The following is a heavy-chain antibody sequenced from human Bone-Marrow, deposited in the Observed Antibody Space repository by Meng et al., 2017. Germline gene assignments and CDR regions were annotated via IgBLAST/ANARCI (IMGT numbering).Heavy chain of an antibody. J-gene: IGHJ4*02. Sequence: QGQLQESGPRLVGPSETLSLTCPVSGRSVSSGSYYWSWIRQPPGKGLEWIGHIYYSGSTNYNPSLKSRVTISVDTSKNQFSLKLSSVTAADTAVYFCARSSTSPASYFFDYWGQGTLVTVSS. CDR3: ARSSTSPASYFFDY. CDR1: GRSVSSGSYY. D-gene: IGHD6-6*01. V-gene: IGHV4-61*01. CDR2: IYYSGST.